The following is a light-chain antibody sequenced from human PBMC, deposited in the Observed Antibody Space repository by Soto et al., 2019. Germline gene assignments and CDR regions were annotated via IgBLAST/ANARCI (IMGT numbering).Light chain of an antibody. V-gene: IGKV3-20*01. J-gene: IGKJ1*01. CDR1: QSVRNSL. Sequence: EIVFTQSPGTLSLSPGEEATLSCRASQSVRNSLLAWYQQKPGQPPRLLIYDASTRATATPERFSGSGSGTDFTLTISRLEPEDFAVYYCHQYDSIVQTFGQGTKVDIK. CDR2: DAS. CDR3: HQYDSIVQT.